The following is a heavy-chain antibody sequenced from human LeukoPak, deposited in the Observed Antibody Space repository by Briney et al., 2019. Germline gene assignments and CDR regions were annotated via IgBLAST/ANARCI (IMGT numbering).Heavy chain of an antibody. CDR2: INHSGST. CDR1: GGSFSGYY. J-gene: IGHJ6*02. V-gene: IGHV4-34*01. Sequence: SETLSLTCAVYGGSFSGYYWSWIRQPPGKGLEWIGEINHSGSTNYNPSLKSRVTISVDTSKNQFSLKLSSATAADTAVYYCARGESGSYYYYYGMDVWGQGTTVTVSS. D-gene: IGHD1-26*01. CDR3: ARGESGSYYYYYGMDV.